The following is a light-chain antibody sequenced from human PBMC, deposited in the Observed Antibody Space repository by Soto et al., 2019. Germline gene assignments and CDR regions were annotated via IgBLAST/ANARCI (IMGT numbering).Light chain of an antibody. CDR1: SSNIGAGYD. Sequence: QSVLTQPPSVSGAPGQRVTISCTGSSSNIGAGYDVHWYQQLPGTAPKLLIYGNNNRPSGVPDRFSGSKSGTSASLAITGLHAEDESHYYCQSYDSSLSGVVFGAGTKLTVL. CDR3: QSYDSSLSGVV. V-gene: IGLV1-40*01. CDR2: GNN. J-gene: IGLJ2*01.